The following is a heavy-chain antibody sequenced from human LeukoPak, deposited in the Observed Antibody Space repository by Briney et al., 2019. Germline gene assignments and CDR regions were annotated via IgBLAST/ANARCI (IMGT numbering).Heavy chain of an antibody. CDR1: GYTFTGYY. J-gene: IGHJ4*02. CDR2: INHKSGGT. D-gene: IGHD3-10*01. Sequence: SVKVACKASGYTFTGYYMHWVRQPAGQGFEWMGWINHKSGGTNYAQKFQGRVTMTRDTSISTAYMELSRLRSDDTAVYYCARGSSEGTMVRGVIIRGFPDYWGQGTLVTVSS. CDR3: ARGSSEGTMVRGVIIRGFPDY. V-gene: IGHV1-2*02.